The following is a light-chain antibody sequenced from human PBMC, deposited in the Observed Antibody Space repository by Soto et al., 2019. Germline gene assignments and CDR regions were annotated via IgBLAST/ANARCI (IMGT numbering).Light chain of an antibody. Sequence: DIQMTQSPSTLSASVGDRVTITCRASQSISWWLAWYQQKPGNAPKLLIYDASRMKSGVPSRFSASGSGTEFTLTISSLQPDDFATYYCQQYNSYSSWTFGQGTKVEIK. CDR3: QQYNSYSSWT. V-gene: IGKV1-5*01. CDR2: DAS. CDR1: QSISWW. J-gene: IGKJ1*01.